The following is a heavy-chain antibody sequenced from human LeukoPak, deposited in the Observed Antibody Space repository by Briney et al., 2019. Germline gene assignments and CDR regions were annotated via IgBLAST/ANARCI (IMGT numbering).Heavy chain of an antibody. CDR3: ARRGVVATPDANF. J-gene: IGHJ4*02. V-gene: IGHV4-39*01. D-gene: IGHD5-12*01. CDR1: GDSISSSRYY. Sequence: PSETLSLTCTVSGDSISSSRYYWGWIRQPPGKGLEWIGSIYYTGSTYYNPSLRSRVSISVDTSKNQFTLKRSAVTAADTAVYYCARRGVVATPDANFWGQGTLVTVSS. CDR2: IYYTGST.